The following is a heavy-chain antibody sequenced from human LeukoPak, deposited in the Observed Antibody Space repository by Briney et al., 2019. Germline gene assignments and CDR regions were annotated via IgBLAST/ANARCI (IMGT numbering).Heavy chain of an antibody. CDR2: IHSSSSSI. J-gene: IGHJ3*02. Sequence: PGGSLRLSCAASGFTFSTYIMNWVRQAPGKGLECISYIHSSSSSIYYADSVRGQFTISRDNAKNSLYLQMNSLRDEDTAVYFCARDRLGAGSFDIWGQGTMVTVSS. CDR1: GFTFSTYI. V-gene: IGHV3-48*02. CDR3: ARDRLGAGSFDI. D-gene: IGHD7-27*01.